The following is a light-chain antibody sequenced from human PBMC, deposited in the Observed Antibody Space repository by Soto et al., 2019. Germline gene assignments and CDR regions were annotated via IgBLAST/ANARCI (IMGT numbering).Light chain of an antibody. J-gene: IGKJ2*01. Sequence: EIWLRQFPVTLSFSQGERPPLSSGASKTLATGNLAWYQQRPGLAPKLLISDTSIRATGIPDRFSGSGSGTDFTLTISRLEPEDFAVYYCQQYGRSSYTFGQGTKLEIK. CDR3: QQYGRSSYT. CDR2: DTS. CDR1: KTLATGN. V-gene: IGKV3D-20*01.